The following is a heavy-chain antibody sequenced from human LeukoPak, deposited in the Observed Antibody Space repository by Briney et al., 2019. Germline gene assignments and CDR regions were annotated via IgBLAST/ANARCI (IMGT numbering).Heavy chain of an antibody. D-gene: IGHD3-10*01. J-gene: IGHJ4*02. V-gene: IGHV3-30*03. CDR3: AREGGYYFDY. CDR2: ISYDGSNK. Sequence: LRLSCAASGFTFSSYGMHWVRQAPGKGLEWVAVISYDGSNKYYADSVKGRFTISRDDSKNTLYLQMNSLRAEDTAVYYCAREGGYYFDYWGQGTLVTVSS. CDR1: GFTFSSYG.